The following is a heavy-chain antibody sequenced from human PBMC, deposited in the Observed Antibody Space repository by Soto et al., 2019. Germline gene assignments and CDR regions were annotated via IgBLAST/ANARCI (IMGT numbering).Heavy chain of an antibody. V-gene: IGHV3-33*01. CDR1: GFTFSSYG. CDR3: ARDSGSYWDGAFDI. Sequence: GGSLRLSCAASGFTFSSYGMHWVRQAPGKGLEWVAVIWYDVSNKYYADSVKGRFTISRDNSKNTLYLQMDSLRAEDTAVYYCARDSGSYWDGAFDIWGQGTMVTVSS. D-gene: IGHD1-26*01. CDR2: IWYDVSNK. J-gene: IGHJ3*02.